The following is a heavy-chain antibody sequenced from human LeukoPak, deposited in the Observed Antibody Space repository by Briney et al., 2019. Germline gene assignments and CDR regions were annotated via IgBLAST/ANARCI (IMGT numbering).Heavy chain of an antibody. V-gene: IGHV3-30*04. D-gene: IGHD2-8*02. J-gene: IGHJ6*02. CDR3: VRDARYCPDV. Sequence: GRSLRLSCAASGFTFSTYAMHWVRQAPGKGLEWVAVISLDGNDKYYADSVKGRFTISRDNSKNTLYLQMNSLRAEDTAVYYCVRDARYCPDVWGQGTAVTVSS. CDR1: GFTFSTYA. CDR2: ISLDGNDK.